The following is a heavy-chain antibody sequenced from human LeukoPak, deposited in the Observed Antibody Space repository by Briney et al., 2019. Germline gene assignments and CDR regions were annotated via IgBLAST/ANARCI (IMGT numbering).Heavy chain of an antibody. CDR1: GYTFTGYY. V-gene: IGHV1-2*02. J-gene: IGHJ3*02. CDR3: ARVKGAWGAFDI. Sequence: GASVKVSCKASGYTFTGYYMHWVRQAPGQGLEWMGWVNPNSGGTNYAQKFQGRVTMTRDTSISTAYMELSRLRSDDTAVYYCARVKGAWGAFDIWGQGTMVTVSS. CDR2: VNPNSGGT. D-gene: IGHD1-26*01.